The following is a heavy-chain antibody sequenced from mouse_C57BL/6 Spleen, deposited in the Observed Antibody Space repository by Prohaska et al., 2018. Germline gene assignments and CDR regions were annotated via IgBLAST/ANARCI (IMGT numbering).Heavy chain of an antibody. Sequence: GGGLVKPGGSLKLSRAASGFTFSSYAMSWVRQTPEKRLEWVATISDGGSYTYYPDNVKGRFTISRDNAKNNLYLQMSHLKSEDTAMYYCARRNWDGRYFDVWGTGTTVTVSS. J-gene: IGHJ1*03. CDR3: ARRNWDGRYFDV. CDR1: GFTFSSYA. D-gene: IGHD4-1*01. CDR2: ISDGGSYT. V-gene: IGHV5-4*01.